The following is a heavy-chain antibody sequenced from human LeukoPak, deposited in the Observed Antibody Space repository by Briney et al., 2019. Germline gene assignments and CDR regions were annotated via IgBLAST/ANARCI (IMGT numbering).Heavy chain of an antibody. CDR1: GYSISSGYY. J-gene: IGHJ4*02. D-gene: IGHD4-17*01. V-gene: IGHV4-38-2*01. CDR2: IYHSGST. CDR3: AGYGAPFVF. Sequence: SETLSLTCAVSGYSISSGYYWGWIRQPPGKGLEWIGSIYHSGSTYYNPSLKSRVTVSVDTSKNQFSLKLSSVTAADTAVYYCAGYGAPFVFWGQGTLVTVSS.